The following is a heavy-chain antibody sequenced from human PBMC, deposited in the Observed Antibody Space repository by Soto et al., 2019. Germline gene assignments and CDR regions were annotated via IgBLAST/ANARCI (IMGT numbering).Heavy chain of an antibody. D-gene: IGHD6-13*01. Sequence: QVLLVQSSAEVKKTGSSGKVSCKASAGTFTSTAFSWVRQAPGQGLEWMGGIIPVLGTPTYAEKFQARLTVAADASTTTVHMELSSLRSDDTAVYYCASSAGLDHRLNYYCLNVWGQGTTVTVSS. CDR1: AGTFTSTA. CDR2: IIPVLGTP. V-gene: IGHV1-69*01. J-gene: IGHJ6*02. CDR3: ASSAGLDHRLNYYCLNV.